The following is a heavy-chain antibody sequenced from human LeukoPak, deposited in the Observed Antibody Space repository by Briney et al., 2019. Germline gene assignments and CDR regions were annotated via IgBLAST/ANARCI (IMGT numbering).Heavy chain of an antibody. V-gene: IGHV3-49*04. D-gene: IGHD3-10*01. CDR1: GFTFGDYA. Sequence: GGSLRLSCAASGFTFGDYAMTWVRQAPGKGLEWVGFIRSKVYGGTPEYAASVKGRFTISRDNSKNTLYFQMNSLRAEDTAVYYCGRASLGTMVRGVIRYYYMDVWGKGTAVTISS. CDR2: IRSKVYGGTP. J-gene: IGHJ6*03. CDR3: GRASLGTMVRGVIRYYYMDV.